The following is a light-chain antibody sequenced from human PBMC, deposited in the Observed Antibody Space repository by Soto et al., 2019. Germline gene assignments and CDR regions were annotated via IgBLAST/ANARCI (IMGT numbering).Light chain of an antibody. CDR1: QSIHTS. J-gene: IGKJ5*01. Sequence: VLTHSPAALSLSPGERATLSCRASQSIHTSLAWYQQKPGQPPRLVVYDSTLRANGVPDRFGGSRSGTEFTLTIYNLEPEDFAVYYCQQRNVWPPITFGQGTRLEIK. V-gene: IGKV3-11*01. CDR3: QQRNVWPPIT. CDR2: DST.